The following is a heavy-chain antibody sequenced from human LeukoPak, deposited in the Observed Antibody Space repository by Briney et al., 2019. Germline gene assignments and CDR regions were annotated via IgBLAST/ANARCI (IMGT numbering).Heavy chain of an antibody. D-gene: IGHD4-17*01. CDR2: IIPIFGTA. V-gene: IGHV1-69*13. CDR3: ARVGRVTTAYYYYMDV. J-gene: IGHJ6*03. Sequence: SAKVSCKASGGTFSSYAISWVRQAPGQGLEWMGGIIPIFGTANYAQKFQGRVTITADESTSTAYMELSSLRSEDTAVYYCARVGRVTTAYYYYMDVWGKGTTVTVSS. CDR1: GGTFSSYA.